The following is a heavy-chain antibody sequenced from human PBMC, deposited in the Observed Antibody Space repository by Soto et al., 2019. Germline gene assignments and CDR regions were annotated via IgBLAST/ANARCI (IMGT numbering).Heavy chain of an antibody. Sequence: QVQLVQSGAEVKKPGASVKVSCKASGYTFSSYYIHWVRQAPGQGLEWIGIINPNGGSTNYAQNFQGSPTVNRDTATATVYMDLSALTSGDTAMYYCARGLGLGDCWGQGTLVTVSS. CDR3: ARGLGLGDC. CDR1: GYTFSSYY. V-gene: IGHV1-46*01. J-gene: IGHJ4*02. D-gene: IGHD3-9*01. CDR2: INPNGGST.